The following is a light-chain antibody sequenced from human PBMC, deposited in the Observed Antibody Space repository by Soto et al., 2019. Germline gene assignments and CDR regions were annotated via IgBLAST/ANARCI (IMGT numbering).Light chain of an antibody. CDR2: YTS. CDR3: QQRNSWPPTFT. J-gene: IGKJ5*01. Sequence: ELVLTQSPGTLSLSPGERATLSCRASQSVGSVLAWYQQKPCQAPRLLIYYTSISATGIPARFSGSGSGTDFTLNISSLEPEDFAVYYCQQRNSWPPTFTFGQGTRVEIK. V-gene: IGKV3-11*01. CDR1: QSVGSV.